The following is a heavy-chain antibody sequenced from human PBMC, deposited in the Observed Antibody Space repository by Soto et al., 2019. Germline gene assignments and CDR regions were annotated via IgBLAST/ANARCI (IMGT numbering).Heavy chain of an antibody. CDR2: IYYSGST. Sequence: SETLSLTCTVSGGSISSGDYYWSWIRQPPGKGLEWIGYIYYSGSTYYNPSLKSRVTISVDTSKNQFSLKLSSVTAADTAVYYCARGYYDSSGPVHYSGQGTLVTVSS. J-gene: IGHJ4*02. V-gene: IGHV4-30-4*01. CDR1: GGSISSGDYY. D-gene: IGHD3-22*01. CDR3: ARGYYDSSGPVHY.